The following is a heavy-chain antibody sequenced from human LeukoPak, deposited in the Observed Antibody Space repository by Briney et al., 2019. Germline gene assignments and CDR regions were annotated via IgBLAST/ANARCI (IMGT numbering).Heavy chain of an antibody. CDR2: IIPILGIA. D-gene: IGHD3-16*02. V-gene: IGHV1-69*04. Sequence: ASVKVSCKASGGTFSSYAISWVRQAPGQGLEWMGRIIPILGIANYAQKFQGRVTITADKSTSTAYMELSSLRSEDTAVCYCARIVNRLAHWGQGTLVTVSS. CDR3: ARIVNRLAH. J-gene: IGHJ4*02. CDR1: GGTFSSYA.